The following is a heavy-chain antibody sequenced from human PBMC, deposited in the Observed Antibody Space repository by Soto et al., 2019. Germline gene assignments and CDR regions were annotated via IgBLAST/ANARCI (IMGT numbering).Heavy chain of an antibody. CDR3: ARDIAAAGRGCLDY. Sequence: GGSLRLSCAASGFTFSSYGMHWVRQAPGKGLEWVAVISYDGSNKYYADSVKGRFTISRDNSKNTLYLQMNSLRAEDTVVYYCARDIAAAGRGCLDYWGQGTLVTVSS. CDR2: ISYDGSNK. D-gene: IGHD6-13*01. J-gene: IGHJ4*02. CDR1: GFTFSSYG. V-gene: IGHV3-30*03.